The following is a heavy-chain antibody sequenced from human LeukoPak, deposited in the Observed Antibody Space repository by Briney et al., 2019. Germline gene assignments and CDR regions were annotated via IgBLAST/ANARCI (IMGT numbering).Heavy chain of an antibody. Sequence: PGGSLRLSCAASGFTFTSYGMHWVRQAPGKGLEWVAVIWYDGSNKYYADSVKGRFTISRDNSKNTLYLQMNSLRAEDTAVYYCGRDYYASGNYPPPYWGQGTLVTVSS. V-gene: IGHV3-33*01. CDR3: GRDYYASGNYPPPY. J-gene: IGHJ4*02. D-gene: IGHD3-10*01. CDR1: GFTFTSYG. CDR2: IWYDGSNK.